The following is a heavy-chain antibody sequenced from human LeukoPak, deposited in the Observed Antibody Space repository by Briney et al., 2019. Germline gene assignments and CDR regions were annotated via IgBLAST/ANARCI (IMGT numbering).Heavy chain of an antibody. CDR1: GYTFTDYY. CDR2: IKPHSGGT. J-gene: IGHJ6*03. V-gene: IGHV1-2*02. CDR3: ARDGKRGKNLYYYMDV. D-gene: IGHD4-23*01. Sequence: ASVKVSCKAFGYTFTDYYMHWVRQAPGQGIEWMGWIKPHSGGTNYAQKFQGRVTMTRDTSINTVYMELSSLRSEDTAVYYCARDGKRGKNLYYYMDVWGKGTTVTVSS.